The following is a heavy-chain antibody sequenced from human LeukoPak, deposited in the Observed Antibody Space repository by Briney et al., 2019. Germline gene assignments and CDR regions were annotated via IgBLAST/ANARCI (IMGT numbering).Heavy chain of an antibody. D-gene: IGHD3-10*01. V-gene: IGHV4-59*08. CDR2: IYYSGST. Sequence: PSETLSLTCTVSGGSISNYYWSWIRQPPGKGLEYIGYIYYSGSTNFNPSLKSRVTISVDTSRNQFSLKLSSVTAADTAVYYCASYGSGSYRASDYWGQGTLVTVSS. J-gene: IGHJ4*02. CDR3: ASYGSGSYRASDY. CDR1: GGSISNYY.